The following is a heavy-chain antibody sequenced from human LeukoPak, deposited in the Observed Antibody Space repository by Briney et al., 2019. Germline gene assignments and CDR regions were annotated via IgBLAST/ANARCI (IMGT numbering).Heavy chain of an antibody. CDR3: ARDRDTAMVHGFV. CDR2: INTNTGNL. V-gene: IGHV7-4-1*02. CDR1: GYTFTSYG. D-gene: IGHD5-18*01. J-gene: IGHJ6*04. Sequence: GASVKVSCKASGYTFTSYGIIWVRQAPGQGLEWMGWINTNTGNLTYAQGFTGRFVFSLDTSVSTAYLQISSLRAEDTAVYYCARDRDTAMVHGFVWGKGTTVTVSS.